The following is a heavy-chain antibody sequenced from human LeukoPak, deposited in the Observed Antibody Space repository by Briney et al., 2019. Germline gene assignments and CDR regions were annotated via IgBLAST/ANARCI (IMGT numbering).Heavy chain of an antibody. CDR1: GGSFSGYY. CDR3: ARGGGSYYNWFGP. V-gene: IGHV4-34*01. CDR2: INHSGST. D-gene: IGHD1-26*01. J-gene: IGHJ5*02. Sequence: SETLSLTCAVYGGSFSGYYWSWIRQPPGKGLEWIGEINHSGSTNYNPSLKSRVTISVDTSKNQFSLKLSSVTAADTAVYYCARGGGSYYNWFGPWGQGTLVTVSS.